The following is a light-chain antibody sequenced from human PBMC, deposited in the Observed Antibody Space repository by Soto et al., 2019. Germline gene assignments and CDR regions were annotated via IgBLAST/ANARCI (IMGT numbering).Light chain of an antibody. CDR3: QQYNNWPLLT. J-gene: IGKJ5*01. V-gene: IGKV3-15*01. CDR2: GAS. CDR1: QSVTTN. Sequence: EIVMTHSPATLSVSPLYRATLSFSSSQSVTTNLALYQQRPGQAPRLLIYGASTRASGIPARFSGSGSGTEFTLIIDSLQSEDFAVYYCQQYNNWPLLTFGQGTRLEI.